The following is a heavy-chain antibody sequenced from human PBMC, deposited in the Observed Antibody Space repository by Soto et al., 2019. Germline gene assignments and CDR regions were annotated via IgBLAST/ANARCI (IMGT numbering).Heavy chain of an antibody. Sequence: LRLSCEASGFTFSSYWMSWVRQAPGKGLEWVANIKQDGSEKYYVDSVKGRFTISRDNANNSLYLQMNSLRAEDTAVYYCVGIAVAGTDWFDPWGQGTLVSGSS. CDR2: IKQDGSEK. CDR1: GFTFSSYW. V-gene: IGHV3-7*03. D-gene: IGHD6-19*01. J-gene: IGHJ5*02. CDR3: VGIAVAGTDWFDP.